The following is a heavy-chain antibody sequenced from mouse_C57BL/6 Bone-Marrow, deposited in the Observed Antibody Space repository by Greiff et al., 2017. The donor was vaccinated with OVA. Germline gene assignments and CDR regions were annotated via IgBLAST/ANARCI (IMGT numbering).Heavy chain of an antibody. J-gene: IGHJ4*01. CDR1: GYTFTSYW. Sequence: VQLQQPGAELVKPGASVKLSCKASGYTFTSYWMHWVKQRPGQGLEWIGNINPSNGGTNYNEKFKSKATLTVDKSYSTAYMQLSSLTSEDSAVYDCARSPDYYGSSYAHYYAMDYWGQGTSVTVSS. CDR2: INPSNGGT. CDR3: ARSPDYYGSSYAHYYAMDY. D-gene: IGHD1-1*01. V-gene: IGHV1-53*01.